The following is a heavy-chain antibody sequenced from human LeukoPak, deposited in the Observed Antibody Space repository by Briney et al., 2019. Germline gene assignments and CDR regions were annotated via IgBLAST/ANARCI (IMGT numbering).Heavy chain of an antibody. CDR2: ISERGGST. Sequence: GGSLRLSCAVSGITLSNYGMSWVRQAPGKGLEWVAGISERGGSTKYADSVKGRFTISRDNPKNTLYLQMNSLRAEDTAVYYCARSWLVYYWYYGMDVWGQGTTVTVSS. V-gene: IGHV3-23*01. J-gene: IGHJ6*02. CDR1: GITLSNYG. CDR3: ARSWLVYYWYYGMDV. D-gene: IGHD5/OR15-5a*01.